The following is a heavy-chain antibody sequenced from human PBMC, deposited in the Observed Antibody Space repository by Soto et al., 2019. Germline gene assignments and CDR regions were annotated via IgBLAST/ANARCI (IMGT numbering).Heavy chain of an antibody. D-gene: IGHD5-12*01. CDR3: ARDGRDGYKLHDY. Sequence: EVQLVESGGGLIQPGGSLRLSCAASGFTVSSHYMSWVRQAPGKGLEWVSVIYSGGSTYYADSVKGRFTISRDNSKNTLYLQMNSLRAEDTAVYYCARDGRDGYKLHDYWGQGTLVTVSS. CDR2: IYSGGST. CDR1: GFTVSSHY. J-gene: IGHJ4*02. V-gene: IGHV3-53*01.